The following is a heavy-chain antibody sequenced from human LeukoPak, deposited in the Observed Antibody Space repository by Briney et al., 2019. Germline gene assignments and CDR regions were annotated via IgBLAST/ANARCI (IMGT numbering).Heavy chain of an antibody. J-gene: IGHJ4*02. V-gene: IGHV1-18*04. CDR2: VSAYNGET. Sequence: ASVKVSCKASGYTFTSYGIRWVRQAPGQGLEWMGWVSAYNGETNYAQKLQGRVTLTTDASTSTAYMELRSLRSDDTAVYYCARGALQESDYWDQGTLVTVSS. D-gene: IGHD4-11*01. CDR3: ARGALQESDY. CDR1: GYTFTSYG.